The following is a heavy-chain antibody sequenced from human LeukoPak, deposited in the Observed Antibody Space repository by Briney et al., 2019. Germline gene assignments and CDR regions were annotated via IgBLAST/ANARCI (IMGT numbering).Heavy chain of an antibody. Sequence: PGGSLRLSCAASGFTFSSYSMNWVRQAPGKGLEWVSSISSSSSYIYYADSVKGRFTISRDNSKNTLYLQMNSLRAEDTAVYYCARDLASSSSRLYYYYMDVWGKGTTVTVSS. J-gene: IGHJ6*03. CDR2: ISSSSSYI. CDR3: ARDLASSSSRLYYYYMDV. CDR1: GFTFSSYS. V-gene: IGHV3-21*01. D-gene: IGHD6-6*01.